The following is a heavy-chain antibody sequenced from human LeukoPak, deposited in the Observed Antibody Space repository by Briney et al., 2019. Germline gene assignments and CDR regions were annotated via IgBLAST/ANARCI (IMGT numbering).Heavy chain of an antibody. J-gene: IGHJ2*01. CDR2: IYTSGTT. Sequence: SETLSLTCTVSGGSVSTDNYYWSWIRQPAGKGLEWIGHIYTSGTTNYNPSLKSRVTMLVDTSKNQFSLKLNSVTAADTAVYYCARPYSGTYSYFHLSGRGTLDTVSS. V-gene: IGHV4-61*09. D-gene: IGHD1-26*01. CDR1: GGSVSTDNYY. CDR3: ARPYSGTYSYFHL.